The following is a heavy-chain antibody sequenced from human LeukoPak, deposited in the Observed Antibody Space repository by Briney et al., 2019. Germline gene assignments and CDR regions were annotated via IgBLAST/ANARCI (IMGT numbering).Heavy chain of an antibody. CDR1: GGSISSDY. CDR3: ARGFYSPHY. V-gene: IGHV4-59*01. J-gene: IGHJ4*02. CDR2: IYYSGRT. Sequence: SETLSLTCTVSGGSISSDYWSWIRQPPQEGLEWIGYIYYSGRTYYNPSLKSRITISVDTSKNQFSLKLSSVTAADTAVYYCARGFYSPHYWGQGTLVSVSS. D-gene: IGHD4-11*01.